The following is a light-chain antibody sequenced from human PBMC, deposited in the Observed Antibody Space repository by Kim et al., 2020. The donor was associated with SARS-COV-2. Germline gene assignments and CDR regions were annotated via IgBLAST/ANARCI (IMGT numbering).Light chain of an antibody. CDR1: QAISNY. Sequence: DIQMTQSPSSLSASVGDRVTITCRASQAISNYLAWFQQKPGKAPKSLIYAASSLHSGVPSKFSGSASGTDFTLTISSLQPEDFATYYCQQYNSYPLTFGPGTKVDIK. J-gene: IGKJ3*01. CDR2: AAS. V-gene: IGKV1-16*02. CDR3: QQYNSYPLT.